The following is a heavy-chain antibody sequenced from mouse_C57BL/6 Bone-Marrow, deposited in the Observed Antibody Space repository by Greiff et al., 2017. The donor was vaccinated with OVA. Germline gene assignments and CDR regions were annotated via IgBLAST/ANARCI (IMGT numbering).Heavy chain of an antibody. Sequence: QVQLQQPGAELVKPGASVKLSCKASGYTFTSYWMHWVKQRPGQGLEWIGIIHPNSGSTNYNEKFKGKATLTVDKSSSTAYMQLSSLTSEDSAVYDGAKLFITTVGLDYWGQGTTLTVTA. D-gene: IGHD1-1*01. CDR3: AKLFITTVGLDY. CDR2: IHPNSGST. V-gene: IGHV1-64*01. CDR1: GYTFTSYW. J-gene: IGHJ2*01.